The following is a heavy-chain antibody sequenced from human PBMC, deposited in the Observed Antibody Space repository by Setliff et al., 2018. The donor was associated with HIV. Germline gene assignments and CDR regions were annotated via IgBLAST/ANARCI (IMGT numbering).Heavy chain of an antibody. Sequence: GGSLRLSCAASGFTFSTYVMHWVRQTPGKGLEWVAVISYDVSDKYYTDSVRGRFIISRDNSKNTLYVEMNSLREEDTAVYYCTKTMYSSRWSGFDYWGQGTPVTVSS. CDR3: TKTMYSSRWSGFDY. V-gene: IGHV3-30*04. CDR2: ISYDVSDK. D-gene: IGHD6-13*01. J-gene: IGHJ4*02. CDR1: GFTFSTYV.